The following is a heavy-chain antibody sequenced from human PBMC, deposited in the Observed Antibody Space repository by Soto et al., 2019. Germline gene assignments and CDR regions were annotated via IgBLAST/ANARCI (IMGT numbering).Heavy chain of an antibody. D-gene: IGHD1-26*01. CDR1: GGSVSSGSYY. V-gene: IGHV4-61*01. CDR2: IYYSGST. Sequence: SETLSLTCTVSGGSVSSGSYYWSWIRQPPGKGLEWIGYIYYSGSTNYNPSLKSRVTISVDTSKNQFSLKLSSVTAADTAVYYCARYYAWEPFDYWGQGTLVTVSS. CDR3: ARYYAWEPFDY. J-gene: IGHJ4*02.